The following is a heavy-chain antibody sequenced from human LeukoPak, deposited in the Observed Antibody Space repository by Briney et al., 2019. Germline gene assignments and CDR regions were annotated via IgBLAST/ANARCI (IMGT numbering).Heavy chain of an antibody. J-gene: IGHJ1*01. D-gene: IGHD6-13*01. Sequence: GGSLRLSCAASGFTVSSNYMSWVRQAPGKGLEWVSVIYSGGSAYYADSVKGRFTISRHNSKNTLYLQMNSLRAEDTAVYYCASSIAAAEGYFQHWGQGTLVTVSS. CDR3: ASSIAAAEGYFQH. CDR1: GFTVSSNY. CDR2: IYSGGSA. V-gene: IGHV3-53*04.